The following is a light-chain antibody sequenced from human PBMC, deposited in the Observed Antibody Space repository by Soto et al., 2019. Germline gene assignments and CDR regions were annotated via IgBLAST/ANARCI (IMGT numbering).Light chain of an antibody. V-gene: IGKV1-5*01. CDR2: DAS. CDR3: QQYNSFWT. CDR1: QSISSW. Sequence: DIQMTQSPSTLSASVGDRVTITCRASQSISSWLAWYQQKPGKAPRLLIYDASYLERGVSSRFSGSGSGTEFTLTISDLQPDDLATYYCQQYNSFWTFGQGTKVEI. J-gene: IGKJ1*01.